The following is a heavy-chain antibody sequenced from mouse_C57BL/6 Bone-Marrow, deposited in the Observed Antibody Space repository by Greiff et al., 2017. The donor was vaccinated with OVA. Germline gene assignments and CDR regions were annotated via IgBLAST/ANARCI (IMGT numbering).Heavy chain of an antibody. Sequence: QVQLQQPGAELVQPGASVKLSCKASGYTFTSYWMHWVKQRPGRGLEWIGRIDPNSGGTTYNEKFKSKATLTVDKPTSTGYMQLSSMTSEDSAVYYCARGDYYGSSFWFAYWGQGTLVTVSA. J-gene: IGHJ3*01. D-gene: IGHD1-1*01. CDR3: ARGDYYGSSFWFAY. CDR1: GYTFTSYW. CDR2: IDPNSGGT. V-gene: IGHV1-72*01.